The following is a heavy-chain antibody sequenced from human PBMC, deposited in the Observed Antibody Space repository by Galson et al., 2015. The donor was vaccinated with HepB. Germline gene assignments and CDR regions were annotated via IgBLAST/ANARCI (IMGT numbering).Heavy chain of an antibody. D-gene: IGHD1-26*01. Sequence: QSGAEVKKPGESLKISCKGSGYSFTSYWIGWVRQMPGKGLEWMGIIYPGDSDTRYSPSFQGQVTISADKSISTAYLQWSSLKASRAPKYYCTRGVGGELLPKDAFDIWGQGTMVTASS. CDR2: IYPGDSDT. V-gene: IGHV5-51*03. CDR3: TRGVGGELLPKDAFDI. J-gene: IGHJ3*02. CDR1: GYSFTSYW.